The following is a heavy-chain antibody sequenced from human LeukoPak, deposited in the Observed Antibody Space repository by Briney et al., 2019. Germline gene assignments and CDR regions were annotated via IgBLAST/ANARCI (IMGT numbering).Heavy chain of an antibody. V-gene: IGHV4-59*11. J-gene: IGHJ4*02. Sequence: SETLSLTXTVSNDSINSHYWNWIRQSPGKGLEWIGYISYSGSTNYNPSLRSRVTITLDRSKNQFSLDLTSVTAADTAVYFCARTKFGGPFFAYWGQGALATVSS. CDR1: NDSINSHY. CDR3: ARTKFGGPFFAY. D-gene: IGHD3-10*01. CDR2: ISYSGST.